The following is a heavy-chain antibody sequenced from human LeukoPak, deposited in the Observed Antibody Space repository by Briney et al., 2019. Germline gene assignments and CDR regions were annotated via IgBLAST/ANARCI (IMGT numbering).Heavy chain of an antibody. V-gene: IGHV3-48*03. CDR3: ARDSGWKALEY. J-gene: IGHJ4*02. CDR1: GFTFSSYD. D-gene: IGHD3-10*01. CDR2: ITSGGSGGSTI. Sequence: PGGSLRLSCAASGFTFSSYDLIWVRQAPGKGLEWVSHITSGGSGGSTIYYADSVKGRFTIFRDNAKKSLYLQMNSLRAEDTALYYCARDSGWKALEYWGQGTLVTVSS.